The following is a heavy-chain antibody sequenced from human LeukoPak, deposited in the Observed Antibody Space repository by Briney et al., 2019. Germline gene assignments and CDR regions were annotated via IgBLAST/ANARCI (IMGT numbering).Heavy chain of an antibody. CDR2: IYPGDSDT. D-gene: IGHD2-15*01. V-gene: IGHV5-51*01. J-gene: IGHJ4*02. CDR1: GYSFTSYW. Sequence: GESLKISCKGSGYSFTSYWIGWVRQMPGKGLEWMGIIYPGDSDTRYSPSFQGQVTIPADKSISTAYLQWSSLKASDTAMYYCARHGRYCSGGSCPVGYWGQGTLVTVSS. CDR3: ARHGRYCSGGSCPVGY.